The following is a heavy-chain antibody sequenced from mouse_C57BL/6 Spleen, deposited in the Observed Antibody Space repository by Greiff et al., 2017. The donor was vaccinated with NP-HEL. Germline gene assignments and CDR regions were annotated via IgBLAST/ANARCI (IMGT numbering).Heavy chain of an antibody. CDR2: IHPSDSDT. CDR1: GYTFTSYW. V-gene: IGHV1-74*01. J-gene: IGHJ4*01. D-gene: IGHD2-5*01. CDR3: AMGGYSNQDAMDY. Sequence: QVHVKQPGAELVKPGASVKVSCKASGYTFTSYWMHWVKQRPGQGLEWIGRIHPSDSDTNYNQKFKGKATLTVDKSSSTAYMQLSSLTSEDSAVYYCAMGGYSNQDAMDYWGQGTSVTVSS.